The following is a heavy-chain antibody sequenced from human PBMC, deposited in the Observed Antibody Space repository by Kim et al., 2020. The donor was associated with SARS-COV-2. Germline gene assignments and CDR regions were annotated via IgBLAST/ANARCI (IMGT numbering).Heavy chain of an antibody. CDR3: ARDHSSSWSGEGDY. CDR2: IWYDGSNK. Sequence: GGSLRLSCAASGFTFSSYGMHWVRQAPGKGLEWVAVIWYDGSNKYYADSVKGRFTISRDNSKNTLYLQMNSLRAEDTAVYYCARDHSSSWSGEGDYWGQGTLVTVS. V-gene: IGHV3-33*01. D-gene: IGHD6-13*01. CDR1: GFTFSSYG. J-gene: IGHJ4*02.